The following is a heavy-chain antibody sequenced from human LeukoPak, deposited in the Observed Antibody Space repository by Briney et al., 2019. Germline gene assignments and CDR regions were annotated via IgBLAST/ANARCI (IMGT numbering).Heavy chain of an antibody. J-gene: IGHJ4*02. CDR1: GFTFSSYA. CDR2: ISYDGSNK. D-gene: IGHD6-19*01. CDR3: GKDHFPYSSGSVIDF. V-gene: IGHV3-30*04. Sequence: GGSLRLSCAASGFTFSSYAMHWVRQAPGKGLEWVALISYDGSNKYYADSVKGRFTVSRDNSKNTLYMQMHSLRTDDTAVYYCGKDHFPYSSGSVIDFWGQGTLVTVSS.